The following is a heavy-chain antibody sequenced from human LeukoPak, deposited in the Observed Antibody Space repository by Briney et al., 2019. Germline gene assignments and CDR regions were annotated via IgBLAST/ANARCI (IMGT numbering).Heavy chain of an antibody. CDR1: GYTFTGDY. V-gene: IGHV1-2*02. CDR2: INPNSGGT. J-gene: IGHJ4*02. D-gene: IGHD3-22*01. CDR3: ARVPISLFYYDSSGTFDY. Sequence: ASVKVSCKASGYTFTGDYMHWVRQAPGQGLEWMGWINPNSGGTNYAQKFQGRVTMTRDTSISTAYMELSRLRSDDTAVYYCARVPISLFYYDSSGTFDYWGQGTLVTVSS.